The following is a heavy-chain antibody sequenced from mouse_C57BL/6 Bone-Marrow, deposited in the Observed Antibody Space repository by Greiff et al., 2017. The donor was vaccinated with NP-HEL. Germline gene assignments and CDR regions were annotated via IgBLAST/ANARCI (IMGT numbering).Heavy chain of an antibody. J-gene: IGHJ3*01. V-gene: IGHV5-12*01. CDR1: GFTFSDYY. Sequence: EVKVVESGGGLVQPGGSLKLSCAASGFTFSDYYMYWVRQTPEKRLEWVAYISNGGGSTYYPDTVKGRFTISRDNAKNTLYLQMSRLKSEDTAMYYCARQGGLGLGFAYWGQGTLVTVSA. CDR3: ARQGGLGLGFAY. CDR2: ISNGGGST. D-gene: IGHD3-3*01.